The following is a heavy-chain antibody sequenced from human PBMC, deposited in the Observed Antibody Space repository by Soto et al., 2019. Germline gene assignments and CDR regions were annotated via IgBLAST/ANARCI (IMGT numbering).Heavy chain of an antibody. Sequence: SETLSLTCTVSGGSISSYYWSWIRQPPGKGLEWIGYIYYSGSTDYNPSLKSRVTISVDTSKNQFSLKLSSVTAADTAVYYCAYIRSVYFDYWGQGTLVTVSS. J-gene: IGHJ4*02. V-gene: IGHV4-59*01. CDR1: GGSISSYY. D-gene: IGHD1-20*01. CDR2: IYYSGST. CDR3: AYIRSVYFDY.